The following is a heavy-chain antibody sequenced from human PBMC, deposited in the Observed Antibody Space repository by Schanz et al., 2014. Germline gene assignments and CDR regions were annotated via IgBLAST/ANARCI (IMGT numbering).Heavy chain of an antibody. Sequence: EVQLVESGGSLVQPGGSLRLSCEASGFTFSNYGMNWVRQAPEKGLEWVSYISSSSGTIYYADSVKGRFTISRDNAKNLLYLQMNGLRAEDTAVYFCARDLSSLIQGDVWGKGTTVTVSS. CDR3: ARDLSSLIQGDV. CDR2: ISSSSGTI. V-gene: IGHV3-48*01. J-gene: IGHJ6*04. D-gene: IGHD2-2*01. CDR1: GFTFSNYG.